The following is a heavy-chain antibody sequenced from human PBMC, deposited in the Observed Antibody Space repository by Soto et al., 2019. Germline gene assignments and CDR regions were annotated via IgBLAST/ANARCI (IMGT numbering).Heavy chain of an antibody. D-gene: IGHD2-21*02. J-gene: IGHJ3*02. Sequence: EVQLVESGGGLVQPGGSLRLSCAASGFTFSSYDMHWVRQATGKGLEWVSAIGTAGDTYYPGSVKGRFTISRENAKNSLYLQMNSLRAGDTAVYYCARGGVTANDAFDIWGQGTMVTVSS. CDR1: GFTFSSYD. CDR3: ARGGVTANDAFDI. V-gene: IGHV3-13*01. CDR2: IGTAGDT.